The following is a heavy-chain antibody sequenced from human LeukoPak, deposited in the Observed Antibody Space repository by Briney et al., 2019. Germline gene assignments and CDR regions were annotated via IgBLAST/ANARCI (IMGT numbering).Heavy chain of an antibody. D-gene: IGHD5-18*01. J-gene: IGHJ4*02. CDR3: AKDRSPRGYSYGYFDY. CDR1: GGSISSYY. Sequence: SETLSLTCSVSGGSISSYYWSWIRQPPGKGPEWIGYINNSGSTNYNPSVKSRVTISVDTSKKQFSLRLSSATTADTAVYYCAKDRSPRGYSYGYFDYWGQGILVTVSS. CDR2: INNSGST. V-gene: IGHV4-59*01.